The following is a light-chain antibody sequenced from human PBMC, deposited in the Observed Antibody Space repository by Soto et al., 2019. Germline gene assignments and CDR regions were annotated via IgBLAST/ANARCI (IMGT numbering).Light chain of an antibody. J-gene: IGKJ2*01. Sequence: DIVMTQSPDSLSVSLGERSTINCKSSQRVLYSSNNKNYLAWYQQKPGQPPKLLIYWASTRESGVPDRFSGSGSGTDFTLTISSLQAEDAALYYCQQYYSTPYTFGEGTKLEIK. V-gene: IGKV4-1*01. CDR2: WAS. CDR1: QRVLYSSNNKNY. CDR3: QQYYSTPYT.